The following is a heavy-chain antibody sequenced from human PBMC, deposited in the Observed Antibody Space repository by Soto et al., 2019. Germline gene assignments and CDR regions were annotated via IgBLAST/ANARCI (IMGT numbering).Heavy chain of an antibody. CDR2: IWYDGSNK. J-gene: IGHJ4*02. D-gene: IGHD6-13*01. Sequence: GGSLRLSCAASGFTFSSYGMHWVRQAPGKGLEWVAVIWYDGSNKYYADSVKGRFAISRDNSKNTLYLQMNSLRAEDTAVYYCARDSYSSSWYYFDYWGQGTLVTVSS. V-gene: IGHV3-33*01. CDR3: ARDSYSSSWYYFDY. CDR1: GFTFSSYG.